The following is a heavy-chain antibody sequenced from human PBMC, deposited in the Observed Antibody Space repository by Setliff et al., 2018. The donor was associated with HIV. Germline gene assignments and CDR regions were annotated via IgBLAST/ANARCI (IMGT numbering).Heavy chain of an antibody. CDR2: INTGNGNT. CDR1: GYTFTSHT. CDR3: ARVRCSGANCFNWFDF. V-gene: IGHV1-3*04. J-gene: IGHJ5*01. D-gene: IGHD2-15*01. Sequence: AASVKVSCKASGYTFTSHTIHWVRQAPGQGLEWMGWINTGNGNTKYSQKFQDRVTITRDTSASTGYMEVNSLRPEDTAVYYCARVRCSGANCFNWFDFWGQGTPVTVSS.